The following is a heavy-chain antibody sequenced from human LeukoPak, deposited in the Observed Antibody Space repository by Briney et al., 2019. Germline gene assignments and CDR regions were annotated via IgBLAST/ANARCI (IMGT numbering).Heavy chain of an antibody. CDR3: ASNLGAYSGYDKGAPDFDY. D-gene: IGHD5-12*01. CDR2: FDPEDGET. J-gene: IGHJ4*02. CDR1: GYTLTELS. V-gene: IGHV1-24*01. Sequence: ASVKVSCKVSGYTLTELSMHWVRQAPGKGLEWMGGFDPEDGETIYAQKFQGRVTMTEDTSTDTAYMELSSLRSEDTAVYYCASNLGAYSGYDKGAPDFDYWGQETLVTVSS.